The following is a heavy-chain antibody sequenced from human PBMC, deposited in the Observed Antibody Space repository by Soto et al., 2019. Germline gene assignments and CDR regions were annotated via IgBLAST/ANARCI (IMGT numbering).Heavy chain of an antibody. V-gene: IGHV4-30-4*01. CDR1: GGSISSGDFY. CDR3: AREDCTATRCPSFDS. J-gene: IGHJ5*01. CDR2: IYYSGTT. Sequence: SETLSLTCTVPGGSISSGDFYWSWIRQPPGKNLEWIGYIYYSGTTYYNPSLKSRVTISVDVSKNQFSLKLTSVTAADTAVYYCAREDCTATRCPSFDSWGQGTLVTVSS. D-gene: IGHD2-2*01.